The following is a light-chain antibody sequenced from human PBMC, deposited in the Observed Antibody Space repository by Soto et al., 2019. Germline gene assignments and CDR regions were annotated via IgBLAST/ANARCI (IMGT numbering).Light chain of an antibody. Sequence: EIVLTQSPATLSFSPGERATLSCRASQSVTTRLAWYQQKPGQPPRLLISGASVRASGVPVRISGSGSGTDFTLTISRLEPEDFALYYCQQYGGSPITFGLGTRLEIK. CDR3: QQYGGSPIT. V-gene: IGKV3-20*01. CDR2: GAS. CDR1: QSVTTR. J-gene: IGKJ5*01.